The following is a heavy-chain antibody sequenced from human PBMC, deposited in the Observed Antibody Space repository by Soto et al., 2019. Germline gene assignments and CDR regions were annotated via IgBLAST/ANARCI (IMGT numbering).Heavy chain of an antibody. CDR3: ARVGGWYVPDY. CDR1: GYTFTSYA. J-gene: IGHJ4*02. V-gene: IGHV1-3*05. CDR2: INAGNGNT. Sequence: QVQLVQSGAEEKKPGASVKVSCKASGYTFTSYAMHWVRQAPGQRLEWMGWINAGNGNTKYSQKFQGRVTITRDTTASTAYMELSSLRSEDTAVYYCARVGGWYVPDYWGQGTLVTVSS. D-gene: IGHD6-19*01.